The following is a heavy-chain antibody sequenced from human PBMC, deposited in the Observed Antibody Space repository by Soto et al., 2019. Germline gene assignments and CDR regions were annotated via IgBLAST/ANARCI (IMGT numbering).Heavy chain of an antibody. CDR1: RFTFSSYA. J-gene: IGHJ6*02. CDR3: AKGVRSYYYYGMDV. V-gene: IGHV3-23*01. D-gene: IGHD3-22*01. CDR2: ISGSGGST. Sequence: GGSLRLSCAASRFTFSSYAMTWVRQAPGKGLEWVSGISGSGGSTYYADSVKGRFTISRDNSKNTMYLQMNSLRAEDTAVYYCAKGVRSYYYYGMDVWGQGTTVTVSS.